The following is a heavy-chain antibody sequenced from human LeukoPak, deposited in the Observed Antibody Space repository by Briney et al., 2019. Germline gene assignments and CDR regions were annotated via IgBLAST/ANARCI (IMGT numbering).Heavy chain of an antibody. V-gene: IGHV3-11*04. J-gene: IGHJ4*02. D-gene: IGHD4-11*01. CDR2: ISGSDTTI. CDR3: ARGKDNSHYYFDY. CDR1: GFTFTDYY. Sequence: PRGSLRLSCAASGFTFTDYYMSWIRQAPGKGLEWVSYISGSDTTIYYTDSVKGRFTISRDNAKNSLYLQMDSLRAEDTAVYYCARGKDNSHYYFDYWGQGTLVTVSS.